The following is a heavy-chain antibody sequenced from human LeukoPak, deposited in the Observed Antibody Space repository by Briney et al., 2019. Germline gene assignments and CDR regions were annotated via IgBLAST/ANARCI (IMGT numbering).Heavy chain of an antibody. CDR2: IYHSGTT. D-gene: IGHD1-26*01. J-gene: IGHJ5*02. CDR1: NYSISRTYH. CDR3: ARGGNYWPQWWFDP. V-gene: IGHV4-38-2*02. Sequence: SETLSLTCSVSNYSISRTYHWGWIRQPPGKGLEWIGTIYHSGTTYYSPSLKSRVTISIHTSKNQFSLRLTSVTAADTAVYYCARGGNYWPQWWFDPWGRGTLVSVSS.